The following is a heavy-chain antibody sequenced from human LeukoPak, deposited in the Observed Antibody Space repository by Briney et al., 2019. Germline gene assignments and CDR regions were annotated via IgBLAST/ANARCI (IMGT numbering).Heavy chain of an antibody. CDR3: ARASYYYGSGSLDY. CDR2: VYDIGST. D-gene: IGHD3-10*01. Sequence: SETLSLTCTVSGGSIGSHYWTWIRQTPGKGLEWIGYVYDIGSTKYNPSLKSRVTISVDTSKNQFSLRLSSVTAADTAVYYCARASYYYGSGSLDYWGQGTLVTVSS. J-gene: IGHJ4*02. CDR1: GGSIGSHY. V-gene: IGHV4-59*11.